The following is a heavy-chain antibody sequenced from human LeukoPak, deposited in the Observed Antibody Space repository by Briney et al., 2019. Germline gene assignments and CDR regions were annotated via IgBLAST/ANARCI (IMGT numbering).Heavy chain of an antibody. J-gene: IGHJ4*02. CDR3: GKTTVGYSSGQKPAWPVDY. CDR1: GFTFVSHA. CDR2: IFGSGGSP. Sequence: GSLRLSCEASGFTFVSHAMYWVRQAPGKGLEWVAGIFGSGGSPHYADPVKGRFTISRDNSRNTVYLQINSLRAEDTAVYYCGKTTVGYSSGQKPAWPVDYWGQGTLVTVSS. V-gene: IGHV3-23*01. D-gene: IGHD5-18*01.